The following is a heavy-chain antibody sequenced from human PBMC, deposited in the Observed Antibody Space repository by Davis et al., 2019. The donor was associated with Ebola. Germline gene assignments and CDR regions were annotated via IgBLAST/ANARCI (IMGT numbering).Heavy chain of an antibody. CDR2: INHSGST. Sequence: MPSETLSLTCAVYGGSFSGYYWSWIRQSPGKGLEWIGEINHSGSTNYNLSLKSRFTISVDTSKNQFSLKLSSVTAADTAVYYRARRYYYGSFDPRGQGTLVTVSS. CDR3: ARRYYYGSFDP. V-gene: IGHV4-34*01. D-gene: IGHD3-10*01. CDR1: GGSFSGYY. J-gene: IGHJ5*02.